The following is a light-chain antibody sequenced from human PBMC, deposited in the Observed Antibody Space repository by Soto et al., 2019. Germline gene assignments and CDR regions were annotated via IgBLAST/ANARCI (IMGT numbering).Light chain of an antibody. CDR2: GAS. Sequence: EIVLTQSPGTLSESPGERATLSCRASQSVSSNYLAWYQQRPGQAPRLLIFGASYRATGIPDRFSGSGSGTDFTLTISRLEPEDFAVYNCQQYSNSPPEFTFGPGTKVDSK. CDR3: QQYSNSPPEFT. CDR1: QSVSSNY. J-gene: IGKJ3*01. V-gene: IGKV3-20*01.